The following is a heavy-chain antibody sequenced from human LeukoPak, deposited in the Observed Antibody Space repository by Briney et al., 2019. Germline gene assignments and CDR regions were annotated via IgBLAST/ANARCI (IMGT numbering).Heavy chain of an antibody. V-gene: IGHV4-30-4*08. Sequence: SQTLSLTCTVSGGSIRSGDYSWNWIRQHPGKGLEWIGYIYYSGSTYYNPSLTSRVTISVDTSKNQFSLKLSSVTAADTAVYYCARYSSSKHYYYYGMDVWGQGTTVTVSS. J-gene: IGHJ6*02. CDR1: GGSIRSGDYS. CDR2: IYYSGST. D-gene: IGHD6-6*01. CDR3: ARYSSSKHYYYYGMDV.